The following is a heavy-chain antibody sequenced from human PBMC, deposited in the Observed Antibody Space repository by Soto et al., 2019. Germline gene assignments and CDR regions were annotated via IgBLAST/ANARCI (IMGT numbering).Heavy chain of an antibody. CDR3: VNSYDGYDILSDGRGAYFDY. CDR2: ISSNGGST. D-gene: IGHD3-9*01. CDR1: GFTFSSYA. J-gene: IGHJ4*02. Sequence: GGFLRLSCSASGFTFSSYAMHWVRQAPGKGLEYVSAISSNGGSTYYADSVKGRFTISRDNSKNTLYLQMSSLRAEDTAVYYCVNSYDGYDILSDGRGAYFDYWGQGTLVTVSS. V-gene: IGHV3-64D*08.